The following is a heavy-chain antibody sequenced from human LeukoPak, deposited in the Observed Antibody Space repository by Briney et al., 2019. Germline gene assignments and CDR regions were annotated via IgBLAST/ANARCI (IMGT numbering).Heavy chain of an antibody. Sequence: SQTLSLTCAIAGDSVSSNSAAWNWIRQSPSRDLEWLGRTYYRSKWYNDYGVSVKSRVSIKPDTSKNQFSLQLNSVTPEDTAVYYCARDRRGTTMLDYWGQGTLVTVSS. D-gene: IGHD3-16*01. CDR2: TYYRSKWYN. CDR3: ARDRRGTTMLDY. J-gene: IGHJ4*02. CDR1: GDSVSSNSAA. V-gene: IGHV6-1*01.